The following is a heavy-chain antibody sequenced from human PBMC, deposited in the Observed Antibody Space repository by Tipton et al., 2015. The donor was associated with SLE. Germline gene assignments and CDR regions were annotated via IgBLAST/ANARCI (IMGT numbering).Heavy chain of an antibody. CDR3: ARDLAHTVTTL. V-gene: IGHV4-61*09. D-gene: IGHD4-17*01. CDR2: IYTSGST. J-gene: IGHJ4*02. CDR1: GGSISSDSYY. Sequence: LRLSCTVSGGSISSDSYYWGWIRQPAGKGLEWIGHIYTSGSTNYNPSLKSRVTISVDTSKNQFPLKLSSVTAADTAVYYCARDLAHTVTTLWGQGTLVTVSS.